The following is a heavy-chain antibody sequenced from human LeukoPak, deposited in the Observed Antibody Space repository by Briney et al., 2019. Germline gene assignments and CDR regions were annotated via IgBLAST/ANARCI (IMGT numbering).Heavy chain of an antibody. CDR2: ISGGGSST. CDR1: GFTFDDYG. V-gene: IGHV3-43*02. J-gene: IGHJ5*02. CDR3: AKVLGSSSWYSLGS. D-gene: IGHD6-13*01. Sequence: GGSLRLSCAASGFTFDDYGMSWVRQAPGKGLEWVSLISGGGSSTSYADSVKGRFTISRDNNKGSLYLQMNSLTTEDTALYYCAKVLGSSSWYSLGSWGQGTLVTVSS.